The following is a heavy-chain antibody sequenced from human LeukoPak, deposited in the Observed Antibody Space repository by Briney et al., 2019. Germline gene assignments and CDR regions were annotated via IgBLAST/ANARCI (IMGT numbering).Heavy chain of an antibody. CDR1: GGPISNYY. V-gene: IGHV4-59*01. D-gene: IGHD3-22*01. Sequence: SETLSLTCTVSGGPISNYYWSWIRQPPGKGLEWIGYIYYTGTAKTNPSLKSRVTTSIETSKNQFSLKLSSVTAADTAVYYCARYDRSGYSLELWGQGTLVTVSS. J-gene: IGHJ4*02. CDR2: IYYTGTA. CDR3: ARYDRSGYSLEL.